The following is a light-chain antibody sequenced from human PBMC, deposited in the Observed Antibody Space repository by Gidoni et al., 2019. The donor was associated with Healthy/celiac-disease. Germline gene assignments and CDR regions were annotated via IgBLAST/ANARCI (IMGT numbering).Light chain of an antibody. Sequence: IQMTQYPSTLSASVGDRVTITCRASQSISSWLAWYQQKPGKVPKLLIYKASSGERGFLSRFSGSGSGTEFTLTISSRQPDDFATYYCQQYNSYLWTFXQXTKVEIK. V-gene: IGKV1-5*03. CDR2: KAS. CDR3: QQYNSYLWT. J-gene: IGKJ1*01. CDR1: QSISSW.